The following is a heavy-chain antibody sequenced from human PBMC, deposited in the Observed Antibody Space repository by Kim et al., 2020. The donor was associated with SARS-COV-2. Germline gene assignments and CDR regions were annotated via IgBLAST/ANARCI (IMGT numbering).Heavy chain of an antibody. V-gene: IGHV4-59*02. CDR2: VYYRGST. Sequence: SETLSLTCTVSGGSASGYYWSWIRQPPGKGLEWIGYVYYRGSTKYNPSLNSRVTISIDTSKNQFSLKLSSVTAADTAVYFCARVLGDGYSDYWGQGSLVTVSS. D-gene: IGHD5-12*01. CDR1: GGSASGYY. CDR3: ARVLGDGYSDY. J-gene: IGHJ4*02.